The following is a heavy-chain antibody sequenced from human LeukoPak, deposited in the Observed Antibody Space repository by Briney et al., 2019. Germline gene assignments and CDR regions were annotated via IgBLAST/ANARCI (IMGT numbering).Heavy chain of an antibody. CDR1: GGSISSYY. J-gene: IGHJ4*02. Sequence: SETLSLTCTVSGGSISSYYWSWIRQPPGKGLEWIGYIYYSGSTNYNPSLKSRVTISVDTSKNQFSLKLSSVTAADTAVYYCARHGWGELRYPDPNPHSSSPLDYWGQGTLVTVSS. V-gene: IGHV4-59*08. CDR2: IYYSGST. CDR3: ARHGWGELRYPDPNPHSSSPLDY. D-gene: IGHD6-13*01.